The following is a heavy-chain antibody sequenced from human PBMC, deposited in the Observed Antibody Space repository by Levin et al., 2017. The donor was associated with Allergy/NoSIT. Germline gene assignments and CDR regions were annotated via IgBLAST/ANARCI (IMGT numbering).Heavy chain of an antibody. D-gene: IGHD3-22*01. CDR2: ISGYNGNT. J-gene: IGHJ3*02. CDR3: ARQTRISMKVVKRGDDAFDI. Sequence: PGGSLRLSCKASGYTLSSYGISWVRQAPGQGLEWMGWISGYNGNTNYAQKFQGRVTMTTDTSTSTAYMDLRSLRSDDTAVYYCARQTRISMKVVKRGDDAFDIWGQGTMVTVSS. CDR1: GYTLSSYG. V-gene: IGHV1-18*01.